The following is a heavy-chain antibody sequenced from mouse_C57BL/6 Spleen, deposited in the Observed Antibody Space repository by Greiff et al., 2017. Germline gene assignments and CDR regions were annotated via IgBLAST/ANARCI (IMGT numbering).Heavy chain of an antibody. V-gene: IGHV14-1*01. J-gene: IGHJ3*01. D-gene: IGHD1-1*01. Sequence: EVQLQQSGAELVRPGASVKLSCTASGFNIKDYYMHWVQQRPEQGLEWIGRIDPEDGDTEYAPKFQGKATMTADTSSNTAYLQLSSLTSEDTAVYYCTTQNYYGSSYVLAYWGQGTLVTVSA. CDR2: IDPEDGDT. CDR3: TTQNYYGSSYVLAY. CDR1: GFNIKDYY.